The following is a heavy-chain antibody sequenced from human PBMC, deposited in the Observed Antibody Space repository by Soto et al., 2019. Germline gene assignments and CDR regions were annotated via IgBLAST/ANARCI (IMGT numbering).Heavy chain of an antibody. D-gene: IGHD3-22*01. V-gene: IGHV1-69*01. Sequence: QVQLVQSGAEVKKPGSSVKVSCKASGGTFSSYAINWVRQAPGQGLEWMGGIIPLFVTANYAQKFKGRVTITADESTITAYMELSSLRSEDTAVYYCARGNSYHYDSSGYKSPFQYWGQGTLVSVSS. J-gene: IGHJ4*02. CDR2: IIPLFVTA. CDR3: ARGNSYHYDSSGYKSPFQY. CDR1: GGTFSSYA.